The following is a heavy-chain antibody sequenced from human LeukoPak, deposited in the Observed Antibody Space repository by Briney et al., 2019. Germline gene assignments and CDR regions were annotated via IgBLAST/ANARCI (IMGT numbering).Heavy chain of an antibody. D-gene: IGHD1-26*01. J-gene: IGHJ2*01. Sequence: ASVTVSCKASGYTFTGYYMHWVRQAPGQGVDWMGRINPNSGGTNYAQKFQGRVTMTRDTSISTAYMELSRLRSDDTAVYYCARDYRAGVYFDLWGRGTLVTVSS. CDR1: GYTFTGYY. CDR2: INPNSGGT. CDR3: ARDYRAGVYFDL. V-gene: IGHV1-2*06.